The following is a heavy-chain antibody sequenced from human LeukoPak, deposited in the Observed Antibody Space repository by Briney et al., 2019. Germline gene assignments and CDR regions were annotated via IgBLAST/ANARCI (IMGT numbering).Heavy chain of an antibody. J-gene: IGHJ4*02. V-gene: IGHV4-34*01. CDR3: ASIYYDSSY. CDR2: INHSGST. CDR1: GGSISSYY. D-gene: IGHD3-22*01. Sequence: SETLSLTCTVSGGSISSYYWSWIRQPPGKGLEWIGEINHSGSTNYNPSLKSRVTISVDTSKNQFSLKLSSVTAADTAVYYCASIYYDSSYWGQGTLVTVSS.